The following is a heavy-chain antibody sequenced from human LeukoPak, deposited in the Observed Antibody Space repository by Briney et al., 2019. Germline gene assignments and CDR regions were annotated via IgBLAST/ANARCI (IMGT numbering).Heavy chain of an antibody. CDR3: ARLSYYGGNSDAFDI. V-gene: IGHV1-18*01. D-gene: IGHD4-23*01. J-gene: IGHJ3*02. CDR2: ISAYNGNT. Sequence: ASVKVSCKASGGTFISYAISWVRQAPGQGLEWMGWISAYNGNTNYAQKLQGRVTMTTDTSTSTAYMELRSLRSDDTAVYYCARLSYYGGNSDAFDIWGQGTMVTVSS. CDR1: GGTFISYA.